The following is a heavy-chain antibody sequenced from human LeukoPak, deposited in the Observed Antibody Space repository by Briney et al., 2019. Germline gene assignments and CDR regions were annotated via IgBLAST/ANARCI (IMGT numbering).Heavy chain of an antibody. V-gene: IGHV1-8*01. Sequence: ASVKVSCKTSGYTFTSYHINWVRQVTGQGLEWMGWMSPYSGDTGYAQKFQDRVTMIGSTSISTVYMELSSLTPEDTAVYSCARGIAEGVDFWGQGTLVTVSS. CDR2: MSPYSGDT. CDR3: ARGIAEGVDF. D-gene: IGHD3-10*01. CDR1: GYTFTSYH. J-gene: IGHJ4*02.